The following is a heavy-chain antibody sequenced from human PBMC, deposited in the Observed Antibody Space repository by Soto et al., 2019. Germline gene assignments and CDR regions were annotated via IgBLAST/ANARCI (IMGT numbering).Heavy chain of an antibody. CDR3: ARDRPRGHYGSGSSNYYGMDV. D-gene: IGHD3-10*01. CDR1: GGTFSSYA. V-gene: IGHV1-69*06. CDR2: IIPIFGTA. Sequence: SVKVSCKASGGTFSSYAISWVRQAPGQGLEWMGGIIPIFGTANYAQKFQGRVTITADKSTSTAYMELSSLRSEDTAVYYCARDRPRGHYGSGSSNYYGMDVWRQGTTVTVSS. J-gene: IGHJ6*02.